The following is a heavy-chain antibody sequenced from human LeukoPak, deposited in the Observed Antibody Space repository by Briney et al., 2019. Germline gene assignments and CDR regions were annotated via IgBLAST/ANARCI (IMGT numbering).Heavy chain of an antibody. D-gene: IGHD6-13*01. V-gene: IGHV4-34*01. CDR1: GGSFSGYY. CDR3: ARGSSSWYFFDY. J-gene: IGHJ4*02. CDR2: INHSGST. Sequence: SETLSLTCAVYGGSFSGYYWSWIRQPPGKGLEWIGEINHSGSTNYNPSLKSRVTISVDTSKNQFSLKLSSVTAADTAVYYCARGSSSWYFFDYWGQGTLVTVSS.